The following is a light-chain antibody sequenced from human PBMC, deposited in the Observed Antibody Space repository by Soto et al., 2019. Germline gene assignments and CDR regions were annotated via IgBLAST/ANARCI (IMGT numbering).Light chain of an antibody. CDR1: SNDVGAYDS. CDR3: CSSAPESTYV. J-gene: IGLJ1*01. CDR2: RGT. Sequence: QSLLAQPAAVSLSPGQSITISCTGTSNDVGAYDSVSWYQQHPHKAPQVIIYRGTQRPSGASNRFSASTSGNAASLTISGLQADDEADYFCCSSAPESTYVCGTGTKVTVL. V-gene: IGLV2-23*01.